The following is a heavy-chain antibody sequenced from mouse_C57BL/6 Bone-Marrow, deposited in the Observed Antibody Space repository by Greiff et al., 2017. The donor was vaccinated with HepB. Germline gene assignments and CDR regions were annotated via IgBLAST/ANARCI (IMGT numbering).Heavy chain of an antibody. CDR3: ARRGYGSSHWYFDV. D-gene: IGHD1-1*01. CDR2: ISSGGSYN. V-gene: IGHV5-6*02. Sequence: EVMLVESGGDLVKPGGSLKLSCAASGFTFSSYGMSWVRQTPEKRLEWVATISSGGSYNYYPDSVKGRFTISRDNAKNTLYLQMSSLKSDDTAMYYCARRGYGSSHWYFDVWGTGTTVTVSS. J-gene: IGHJ1*03. CDR1: GFTFSSYG.